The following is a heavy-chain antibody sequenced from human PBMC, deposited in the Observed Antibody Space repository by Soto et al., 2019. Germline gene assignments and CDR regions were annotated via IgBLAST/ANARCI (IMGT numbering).Heavy chain of an antibody. Sequence: QVQLQESGPGLVKPSETLSLTCTVSGGSVSSGSYYWSWIRQPPGKGLEWIGYIYYSGSTNYNPSLESRVTISVDTSKNQFSLKLSSVTAADTAVYYCARVDSSSWYGVFDYWGQGTLVTVSS. CDR1: GGSVSSGSYY. CDR2: IYYSGST. J-gene: IGHJ4*02. D-gene: IGHD6-13*01. V-gene: IGHV4-61*01. CDR3: ARVDSSSWYGVFDY.